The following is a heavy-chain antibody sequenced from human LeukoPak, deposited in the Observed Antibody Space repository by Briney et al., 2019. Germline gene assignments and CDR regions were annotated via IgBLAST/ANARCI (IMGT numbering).Heavy chain of an antibody. CDR1: GFTFSSYA. Sequence: GGSLRLSCAASGFTFSSYAMSWVRQAPGKVLEWVSAISGSGGSTYYADSVKGRFTISRDNSKNTLYLQMNSLRAEDTAVYYCAKVGEYDYVWGSYRPYFDYWGQGTLVTVSS. V-gene: IGHV3-23*01. J-gene: IGHJ4*02. CDR2: ISGSGGST. CDR3: AKVGEYDYVWGSYRPYFDY. D-gene: IGHD3-16*02.